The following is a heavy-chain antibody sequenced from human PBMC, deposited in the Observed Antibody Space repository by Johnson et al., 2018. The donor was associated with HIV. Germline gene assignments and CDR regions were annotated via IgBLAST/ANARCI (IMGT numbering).Heavy chain of an antibody. J-gene: IGHJ3*02. V-gene: IGHV3-7*01. Sequence: VQLVESGGGLVQPGGSLRLSCAASGFTFSSYWMSWVRQTPGKGLEWVANIKQDGSEKYYVDSVKGRFTISRDSSKNTLYLQMNSLRAEDTALYYCAREIIAARPSAFDIWGQGTMVTVSS. D-gene: IGHD6-6*01. CDR2: IKQDGSEK. CDR1: GFTFSSYW. CDR3: AREIIAARPSAFDI.